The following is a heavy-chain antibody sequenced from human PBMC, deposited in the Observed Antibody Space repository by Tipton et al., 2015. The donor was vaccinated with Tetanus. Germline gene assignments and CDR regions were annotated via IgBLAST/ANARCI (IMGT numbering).Heavy chain of an antibody. CDR3: ARGTLEYYDILTTLMEYYGMDV. D-gene: IGHD3-9*01. CDR2: IYSGGDT. CDR1: GFTVSSNY. V-gene: IGHV3-53*01. Sequence: SLRLSCAASGFTVSSNYMSWVRQAPGKGLEWVSLIYSGGDTYYADSVKGRFTISRDNSMNTLYLQMNGLRAEDTAVYYCARGTLEYYDILTTLMEYYGMDVWGQGTTVTVSS. J-gene: IGHJ6*02.